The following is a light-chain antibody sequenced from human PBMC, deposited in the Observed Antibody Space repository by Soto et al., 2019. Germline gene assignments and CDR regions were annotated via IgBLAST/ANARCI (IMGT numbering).Light chain of an antibody. CDR2: LNSHGRH. J-gene: IGLJ2*01. Sequence: QPVLTQSPSASASLEASVKLTCNLSSGHSTYAIAWHQQQPEKGPRYLMNLNSHGRHTKGDGIPDRFSGSCSGTERYLTISSLLCEDEADYYCQTWGTGLLVFGGGTKLTVL. CDR3: QTWGTGLLV. V-gene: IGLV4-69*01. CDR1: SGHSTYA.